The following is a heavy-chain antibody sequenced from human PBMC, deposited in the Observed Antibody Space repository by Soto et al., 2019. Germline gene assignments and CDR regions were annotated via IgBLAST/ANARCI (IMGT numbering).Heavy chain of an antibody. CDR3: ATKYSSSPTSPNYYYGMDV. Sequence: GASVKVSCKASGGTFSSYAISWVRQAPGQGLEWMGGIIPIFGTANYAQKFQGRVTITADESTSTAYMELSSLRSEDTAVYYCATKYSSSPTSPNYYYGMDVWGQGTTVTVSS. CDR2: IIPIFGTA. D-gene: IGHD6-6*01. J-gene: IGHJ6*02. CDR1: GGTFSSYA. V-gene: IGHV1-69*13.